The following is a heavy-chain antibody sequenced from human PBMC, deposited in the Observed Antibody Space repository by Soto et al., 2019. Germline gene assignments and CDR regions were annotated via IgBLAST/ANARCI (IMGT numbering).Heavy chain of an antibody. D-gene: IGHD1-20*01. CDR2: IIPIFGTA. V-gene: IGHV1-69*13. Sequence: SVKVSCKASGGTFSSYAISWVRQAPGQGLEWMGGIIPIFGTANYAQKFQGRVTITADESTSTAYMELSSLRSEDTAVYYCARDNWSPTLNVGYGMDVWGQGTKVTVSS. CDR1: GGTFSSYA. J-gene: IGHJ6*02. CDR3: ARDNWSPTLNVGYGMDV.